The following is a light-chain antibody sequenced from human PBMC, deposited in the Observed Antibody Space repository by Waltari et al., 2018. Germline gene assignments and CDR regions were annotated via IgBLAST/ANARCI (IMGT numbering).Light chain of an antibody. V-gene: IGLV4-69*01. CDR2: VNRDGTH. J-gene: IGLJ2*01. CDR1: SGHTNYA. CDR3: QTWGTGIVV. Sequence: QLVLTQSPSASASLGASAQLTCTLSSGHTNYAIARHQQQAEKGPRSLLKVNRDGTHRRGDGLPDRFSGSSSGAERYLTISSLQSEDEADYYCQTWGTGIVVFGGGTKLTVL.